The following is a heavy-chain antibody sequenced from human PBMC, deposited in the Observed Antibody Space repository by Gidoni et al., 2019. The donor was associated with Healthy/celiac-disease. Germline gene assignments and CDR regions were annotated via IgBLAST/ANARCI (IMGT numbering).Heavy chain of an antibody. D-gene: IGHD4-17*01. CDR2: IFSNDEK. Sequence: QVTSKESGPVLVKPTETLTLTCTVSGFSLSNARMGVSWLRQPPGKALEWLAHIFSNDEKSYSTSLKSRLTISKDTSKSQVVLTMTNMDPVDTATYYCARIHLGDDYGDYVWFDPWGQGTLVTVSS. V-gene: IGHV2-26*01. CDR1: GFSLSNARMG. J-gene: IGHJ5*02. CDR3: ARIHLGDDYGDYVWFDP.